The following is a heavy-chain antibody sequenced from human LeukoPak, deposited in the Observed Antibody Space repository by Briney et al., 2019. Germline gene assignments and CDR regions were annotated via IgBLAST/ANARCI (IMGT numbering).Heavy chain of an antibody. CDR3: AKDRAQQLVLDF. D-gene: IGHD6-13*01. CDR2: IIGSGSST. J-gene: IGHJ4*02. V-gene: IGHV3-23*01. Sequence: GGSLRLSCAASGFTFSSYAMSWVRQAPGKGLEWVSAIIGSGSSTYYADSVKGRFTISRNNSKNTLFLQMNSLRAEDTAVYYCAKDRAQQLVLDFWGQGTLVTVSS. CDR1: GFTFSSYA.